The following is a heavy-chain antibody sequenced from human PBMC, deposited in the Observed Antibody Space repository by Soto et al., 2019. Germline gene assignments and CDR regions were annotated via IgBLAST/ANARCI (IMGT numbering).Heavy chain of an antibody. J-gene: IGHJ4*02. CDR1: GVSVSSSSYY. Sequence: SETLSLTCSVSGVSVSSSSYYWGWVRQPPGKGLEWIGTIYYTGRTSYSPSLKSRVTISVDTSKTQFSLNLNSVTAADTAVYYCAGRRAGDYYFDYWGQGTLVTVSS. V-gene: IGHV4-39*01. CDR2: IYYTGRT. CDR3: AGRRAGDYYFDY. D-gene: IGHD1-26*01.